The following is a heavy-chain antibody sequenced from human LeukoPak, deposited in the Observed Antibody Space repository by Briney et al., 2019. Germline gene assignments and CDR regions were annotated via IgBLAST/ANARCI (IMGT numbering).Heavy chain of an antibody. CDR2: IRQDGREQ. CDR3: VRDTSVRVPAAIVSDY. D-gene: IGHD2-2*01. V-gene: IGHV3-7*01. Sequence: PGGSLRLSCAASGFTFSSYAMTWVRQAPGKGLEWVANIRQDGREQYYVDPVKGRFTISRDNAKYSLFLQMSSLRAQDTAVYYCVRDTSVRVPAAIVSDYWGQGTLVTVSS. CDR1: GFTFSSYA. J-gene: IGHJ4*02.